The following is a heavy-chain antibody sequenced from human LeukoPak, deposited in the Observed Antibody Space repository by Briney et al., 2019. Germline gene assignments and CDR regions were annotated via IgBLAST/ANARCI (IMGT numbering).Heavy chain of an antibody. CDR3: ARGGGYDEFDY. Sequence: GASVKVSCKASGYTFSAYYMHWVRQAPGQALEWMGWINPNSGGTNYAQKFQGRVTMTRDTSISTAYMDLSRLRSDDTAVYYCARGGGYDEFDYWGQGTLVTVSS. D-gene: IGHD5-12*01. CDR1: GYTFSAYY. J-gene: IGHJ4*02. CDR2: INPNSGGT. V-gene: IGHV1-2*02.